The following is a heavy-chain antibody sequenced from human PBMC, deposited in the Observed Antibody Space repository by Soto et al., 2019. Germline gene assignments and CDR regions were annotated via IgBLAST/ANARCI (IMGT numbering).Heavy chain of an antibody. J-gene: IGHJ6*02. CDR2: IKPDGSEK. Sequence: VGSLRLSCSASWFAFRTYWMSWVRQAPGKGLEWVANIKPDGSEKPYADSVKGRFTISRDNAKNSLYLQMSSLRAEDTAVYYCARRRIMLFAPHLDVWGQGTTVTVSS. D-gene: IGHD2-8*01. CDR1: WFAFRTYW. V-gene: IGHV3-7*01. CDR3: ARRRIMLFAPHLDV.